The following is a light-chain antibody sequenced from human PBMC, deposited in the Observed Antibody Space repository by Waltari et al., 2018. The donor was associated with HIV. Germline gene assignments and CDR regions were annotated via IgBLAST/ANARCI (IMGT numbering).Light chain of an antibody. CDR1: QTVTSSL. J-gene: IGKJ2*01. CDR2: GTS. V-gene: IGKV3-20*01. Sequence: PGDRATLSCRASQTVTSSLLAWYQQKPGQSPRLLIYGTSNRATDIPDRFSGSGSGTNFTLTIARVELEDFAVYFCQQKGTAPYTFGQGTKLEIK. CDR3: QQKGTAPYT.